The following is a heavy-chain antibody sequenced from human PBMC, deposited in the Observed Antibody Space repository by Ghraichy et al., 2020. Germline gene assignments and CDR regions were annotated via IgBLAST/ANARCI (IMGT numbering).Heavy chain of an antibody. V-gene: IGHV3-23*01. J-gene: IGHJ4*02. CDR2: ISGSGGST. CDR3: VLCSGGSCDSAYFDY. CDR1: GFTFSSYA. D-gene: IGHD2-15*01. Sequence: GGSLRLSCAASGFTFSSYAMSWVRQAPGKGLEWVSAISGSGGSTYYADSVKGRFTISRDNSKNTLYLQMNSLRAEDTAVYYCVLCSGGSCDSAYFDYWGQGTMVSVSS.